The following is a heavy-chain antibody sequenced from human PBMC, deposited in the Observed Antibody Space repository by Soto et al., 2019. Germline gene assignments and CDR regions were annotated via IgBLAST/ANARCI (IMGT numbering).Heavy chain of an antibody. CDR3: ARGIGIAAADAVFDY. D-gene: IGHD6-13*01. CDR2: INHSGST. CDR1: GGSFSGDY. Sequence: SETLSLTCAVYGGSFSGDYWSWIRQPPGKGLEWIGEINHSGSTNYNPSLKSRVTISVDTSKNQFSLKLSSVTAADTAVYYCARGIGIAAADAVFDYWGQGTLVTVSS. V-gene: IGHV4-34*01. J-gene: IGHJ4*02.